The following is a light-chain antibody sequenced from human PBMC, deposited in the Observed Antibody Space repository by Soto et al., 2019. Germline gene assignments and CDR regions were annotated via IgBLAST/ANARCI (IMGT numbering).Light chain of an antibody. CDR3: QQYGNSPWT. V-gene: IGKV3-20*01. J-gene: IGKJ1*01. Sequence: EIVLTQSPGTLSLSPGERATLSCRASQSVYSSYLAWYQQKPDQTPRLLIYGASNRATGIPDRFSGSGSGTDFTLTISRLDPEDFAVYYCQQYGNSPWTFGQGTRVEI. CDR1: QSVYSSY. CDR2: GAS.